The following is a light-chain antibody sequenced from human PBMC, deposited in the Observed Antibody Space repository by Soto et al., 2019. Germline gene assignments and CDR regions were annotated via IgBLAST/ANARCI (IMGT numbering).Light chain of an antibody. V-gene: IGKV3-20*01. CDR3: QQYSSLWT. CDR1: QSVSSY. Sequence: EIVMTQSPATLSVSPGERATLSCRASQSVSSYLAWYQQKPGQAPRLLIYGASSRATGIPDRFSGSGSGTDFTLSISRLEPEDFAVYYCQQYSSLWTFGQGTKVDIK. J-gene: IGKJ1*01. CDR2: GAS.